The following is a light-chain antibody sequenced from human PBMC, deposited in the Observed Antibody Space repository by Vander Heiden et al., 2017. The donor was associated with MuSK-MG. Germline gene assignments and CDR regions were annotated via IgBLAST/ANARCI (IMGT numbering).Light chain of an antibody. CDR3: QQHNDYPPWT. V-gene: IGKV1-9*01. CDR2: SAS. J-gene: IGKJ1*01. CDR1: QGISTY. Sequence: DIQLTQSPSFLSASVGDRVTITCRASQGISTYLAWYQRKPGKAPKLLIYSASTLQSGVPSRFSGSGYGTEFTLTISSRQPEDIATYYCQQHNDYPPWTFGQGTKVEIK.